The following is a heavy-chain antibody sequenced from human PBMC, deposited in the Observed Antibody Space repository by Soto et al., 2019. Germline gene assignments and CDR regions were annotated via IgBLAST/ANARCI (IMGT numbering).Heavy chain of an antibody. CDR2: IYYSGST. CDR1: GGSISSYY. J-gene: IGHJ5*02. CDR3: GTHASGYDSIFGP. D-gene: IGHD5-12*01. Sequence: SETLSLTCTVSGGSISSYYWSWIRQPPGKGLEWIGYIYYSGSTNYNPSLKSRVTISVDTSKNQFSLKLSSVTAADTAVYYCGTHASGYDSIFGPWVQRTLVSVSS. V-gene: IGHV4-59*01.